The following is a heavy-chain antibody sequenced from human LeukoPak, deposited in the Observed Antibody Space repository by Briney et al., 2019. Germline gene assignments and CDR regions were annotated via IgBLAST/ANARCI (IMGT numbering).Heavy chain of an antibody. V-gene: IGHV3-30*18. CDR1: GFTFSSYG. CDR3: AKDSSISVAGTIDYLHY. J-gene: IGHJ1*01. Sequence: PGGSLRLSCAASGFTFSSYGMHWVRQAPGKGLEWVAVISYDGSNKYYADSVKGRFTISRDNSKNTLYLQMNSLRAEDTAVYYCAKDSSISVAGTIDYLHYWGQGTLVTVSS. D-gene: IGHD6-19*01. CDR2: ISYDGSNK.